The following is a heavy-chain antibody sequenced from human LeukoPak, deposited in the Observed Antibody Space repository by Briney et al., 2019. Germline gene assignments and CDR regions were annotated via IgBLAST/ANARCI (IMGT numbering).Heavy chain of an antibody. V-gene: IGHV3-30*02. Sequence: GGSLRLSCAASGFTFSSYGMHWVRQAPGKGLEWVAFIRYDGSNKYYADSVKGRFTISRDNSKNAVFLQMTGLRAEDTAVYYCAKDYWAGNYYYYMDVWGKGTTVTVSS. CDR2: IRYDGSNK. J-gene: IGHJ6*03. CDR3: AKDYWAGNYYYYMDV. CDR1: GFTFSSYG. D-gene: IGHD2-15*01.